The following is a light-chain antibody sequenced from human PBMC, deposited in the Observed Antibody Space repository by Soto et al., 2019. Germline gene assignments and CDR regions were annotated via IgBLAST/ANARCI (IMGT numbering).Light chain of an antibody. CDR2: AAS. V-gene: IGKV1-39*01. CDR3: QQTYSVPWT. Sequence: DIQMTQTPSSLSASVGDRVTITCRASRTLSSDINWYQQKPGQAPKFLIYAASSLHSGVPSRFSGRGSGTDFTLTISDLQPEDSATYYCQQTYSVPWTFGQGTKVEV. J-gene: IGKJ1*01. CDR1: RTLSSD.